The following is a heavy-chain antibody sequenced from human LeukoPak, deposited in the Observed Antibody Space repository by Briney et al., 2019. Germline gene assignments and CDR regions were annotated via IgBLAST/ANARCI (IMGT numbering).Heavy chain of an antibody. Sequence: GGSLRLSCAASGFTFSSYSMNWVRQAPGKGLEWVSSISSSSSYMYYADSVKGRFTISRDNAKNSLYLQMNSLRAEGTAVYYCARDLTTVTDYYGMDVWGQGTTVTVSS. CDR2: ISSSSSYM. J-gene: IGHJ6*02. CDR3: ARDLTTVTDYYGMDV. D-gene: IGHD4-17*01. V-gene: IGHV3-21*01. CDR1: GFTFSSYS.